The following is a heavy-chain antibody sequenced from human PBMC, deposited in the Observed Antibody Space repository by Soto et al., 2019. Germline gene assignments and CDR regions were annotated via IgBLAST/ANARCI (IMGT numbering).Heavy chain of an antibody. V-gene: IGHV3-23*01. D-gene: IGHD2-8*01. CDR3: VSWVSAHLDF. Sequence: HPGGSLRLACAASGFTFYNYAMNLVRQAPGKGLECVSTIDYDGVNKHYAYSVKGRFTVSRDNSRDTVDLQINSLRAEDTAVYQSVSWVSAHLDFWAERTMDTVYS. J-gene: IGHJ4*02. CDR2: IDYDGVNK. CDR1: GFTFYNYA.